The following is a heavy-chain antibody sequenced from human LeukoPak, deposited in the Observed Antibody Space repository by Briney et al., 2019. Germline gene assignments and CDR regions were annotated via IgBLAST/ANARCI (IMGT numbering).Heavy chain of an antibody. J-gene: IGHJ3*02. Sequence: PGGSLRLSCAASGFTFSSYAMTWIRQAPGKGLEWLSYISSSGDITHYADSVKGRFTISRDNAKSSLYLQIKSLRAEDTAMYYCARTYGGNSYDAFDIWGQGTMVIVSS. D-gene: IGHD4-23*01. V-gene: IGHV3-48*04. CDR3: ARTYGGNSYDAFDI. CDR2: ISSSGDIT. CDR1: GFTFSSYA.